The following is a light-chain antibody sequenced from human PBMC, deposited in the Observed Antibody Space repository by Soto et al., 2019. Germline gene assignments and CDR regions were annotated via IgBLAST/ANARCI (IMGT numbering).Light chain of an antibody. CDR3: QQYNNWPRT. CDR2: DAS. Sequence: EIVMTQSPATLSVSPGERATLSCRASQSVSSRLAWYQQKPGQAPGLLIHDASTRATGIPARFSGSASGTEFTLTISSLQSEDFAVYYCQQYNNWPRTFGQGTKVEIK. V-gene: IGKV3-15*01. J-gene: IGKJ1*01. CDR1: QSVSSR.